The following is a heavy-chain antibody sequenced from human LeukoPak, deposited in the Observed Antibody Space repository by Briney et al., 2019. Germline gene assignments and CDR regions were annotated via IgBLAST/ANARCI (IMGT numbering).Heavy chain of an antibody. D-gene: IGHD6-19*01. CDR3: ARESTTVAGTFDY. CDR2: INHSGST. Sequence: SETLSLTCAVYGGSFSGYYWSWIRQPPGKGLEWIGEINHSGSTNYNPSLKSRVTISVDTSKNQFSLKLSSVTAAQTAMYYCARESTTVAGTFDYWGQGTLVTVSS. V-gene: IGHV4-34*01. J-gene: IGHJ4*02. CDR1: GGSFSGYY.